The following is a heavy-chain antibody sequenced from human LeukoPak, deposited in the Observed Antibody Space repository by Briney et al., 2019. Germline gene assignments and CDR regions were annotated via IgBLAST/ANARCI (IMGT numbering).Heavy chain of an antibody. CDR2: IYYSGST. V-gene: IGHV4-30-4*01. Sequence: SETLSLTCTVSGGSISSYYWSWIRQPPGKGLEWIGYIYYSGSTYYNPSLKSRVTISVDTSKNQFSLKLSSVTAADTAVYYCARRLTYYYDSSLYYYYGMDVWGQGTTVTVSS. CDR1: GGSISSYY. D-gene: IGHD3-22*01. J-gene: IGHJ6*02. CDR3: ARRLTYYYDSSLYYYYGMDV.